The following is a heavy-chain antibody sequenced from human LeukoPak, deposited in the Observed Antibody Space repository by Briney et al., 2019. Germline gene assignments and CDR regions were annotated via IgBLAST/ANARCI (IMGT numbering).Heavy chain of an antibody. V-gene: IGHV3-21*01. J-gene: IGHJ4*02. CDR1: GFTFSNYW. CDR2: ITSPVGRM. Sequence: PGGSLRLSCAASGFTFSNYWMNWVRQAPGKGLEWVSSITSPVGRMYYADSLKGRITISRDNARSTLYLQMNSLRAEDTAVYYCATDGRSSGWYGFDYWGQGILVTVSS. CDR3: ATDGRSSGWYGFDY. D-gene: IGHD6-19*01.